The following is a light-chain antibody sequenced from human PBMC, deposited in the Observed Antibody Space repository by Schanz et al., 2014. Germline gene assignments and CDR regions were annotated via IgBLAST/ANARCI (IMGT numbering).Light chain of an antibody. V-gene: IGLV2-8*01. CDR3: CSYAGSSAFWV. CDR2: EVS. CDR1: TSDVGAYNY. J-gene: IGLJ3*02. Sequence: QSALTQPPSASGSLGQSVTISCTGTTSDVGAYNYVSWYQQHPGKAPKLMIYEVSKRPSGVPDRFSGSKSGNTASLTVSGLQAEDEADYYCCSYAGSSAFWVFGGGTKVTVL.